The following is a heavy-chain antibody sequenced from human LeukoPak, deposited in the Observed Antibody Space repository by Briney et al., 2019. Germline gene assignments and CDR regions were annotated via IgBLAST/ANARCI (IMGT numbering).Heavy chain of an antibody. CDR2: ISGSGSST. CDR1: GFTFSSYG. Sequence: GGTLRLSCAASGFTFSSYGMSWVRQAPGKGLEWVSAISGSGSSTYYADSVKGRFTISRDNSKNTLYLQMNSLRAEDTAVYYCAKGPTPLGNVLRYFDWLPHLSDAFDIWGQGTMVTVSS. D-gene: IGHD3-9*01. CDR3: AKGPTPLGNVLRYFDWLPHLSDAFDI. J-gene: IGHJ3*02. V-gene: IGHV3-23*01.